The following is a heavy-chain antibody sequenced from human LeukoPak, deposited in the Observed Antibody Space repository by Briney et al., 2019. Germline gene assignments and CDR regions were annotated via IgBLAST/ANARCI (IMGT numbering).Heavy chain of an antibody. D-gene: IGHD3-9*01. CDR2: ISAYNGNT. J-gene: IGHJ3*02. CDR1: GYTFTSYG. CDR3: ARDPYDILTGYDAFDI. Sequence: GASVKVSCKASGYTFTSYGISWVRQAPGQGLEWMGWISAYNGNTNYAQKLQGRVTMTTDTSTSTAYMELRSLRSDDTAVYYCARDPYDILTGYDAFDIRGQGTMVTVSS. V-gene: IGHV1-18*01.